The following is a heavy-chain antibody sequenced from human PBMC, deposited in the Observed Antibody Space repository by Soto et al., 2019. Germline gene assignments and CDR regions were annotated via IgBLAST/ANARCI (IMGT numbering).Heavy chain of an antibody. CDR1: GYSFTSYW. Sequence: PGESLKISCKGSGYSFTSYWIAWVRQMPGKGLEWMGIIYPGDSDTRYSPSFQGQVTISADKSISTAYLQWSSLKASDTAMYYCARGKAAGYSYGHYYYYGMDVWGQGTTVTVSS. CDR3: ARGKAAGYSYGHYYYYGMDV. J-gene: IGHJ6*02. CDR2: IYPGDSDT. V-gene: IGHV5-51*01. D-gene: IGHD5-18*01.